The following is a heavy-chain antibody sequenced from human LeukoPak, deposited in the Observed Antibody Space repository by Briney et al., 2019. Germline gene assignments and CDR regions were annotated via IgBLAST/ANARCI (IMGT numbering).Heavy chain of an antibody. V-gene: IGHV4-59*08. D-gene: IGHD4-23*01. J-gene: IGHJ4*02. CDR1: GGSITNTY. CDR2: IYYGGST. CDR3: ARLRGTTVVNF. Sequence: SETLSLTCTVSGGSITNTYWSWIRQPPGKGLEWIGYIYYGGSTVYNPSLKSRLTISVDTSKNQFSLKLSSVTAADTAVYCCARLRGTTVVNFWGQGTLVTVSS.